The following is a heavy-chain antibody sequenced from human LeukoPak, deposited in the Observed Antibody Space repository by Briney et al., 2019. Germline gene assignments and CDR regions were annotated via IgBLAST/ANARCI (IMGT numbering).Heavy chain of an antibody. V-gene: IGHV3-7*01. CDR2: IQQDGSER. CDR3: ARDKVVGATYFDY. Sequence: GGSLRLSCAASGFTFSNYWRSWVRQAPGKGLEWVANIQQDGSERYYVDSVKGRFTISRDNAKNSLYLQMNSLRAEDTAVYYCARDKVVGATYFDYWGQGTLVTVSS. D-gene: IGHD1-26*01. J-gene: IGHJ4*02. CDR1: GFTFSNYW.